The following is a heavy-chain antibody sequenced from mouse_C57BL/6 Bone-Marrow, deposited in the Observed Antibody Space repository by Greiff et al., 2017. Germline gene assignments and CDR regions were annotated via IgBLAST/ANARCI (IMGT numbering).Heavy chain of an antibody. V-gene: IGHV1-5*01. CDR1: GYTFTSYW. CDR3: TGDSMYERYYFDY. D-gene: IGHD2-3*01. CDR2: IYPGNSDT. Sequence: EVQLQQSGTVLARPGASVKMSCKTSGYTFTSYWMHWVKQRPGQGLEWIGAIYPGNSDTSYNQKFKGKAKLTAVTSASTAYMERSSLTNEDSAVYYSTGDSMYERYYFDYCGQGTTLAVSS. J-gene: IGHJ2*01.